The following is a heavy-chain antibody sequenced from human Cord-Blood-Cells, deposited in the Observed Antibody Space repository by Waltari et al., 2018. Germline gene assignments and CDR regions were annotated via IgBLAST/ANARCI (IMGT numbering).Heavy chain of an antibody. D-gene: IGHD4-4*01. CDR2: IYHSGST. CDR3: ARDSSVTYYYYYGMDV. Sequence: QVQLQESGPGLVKPSETLSLTCAVPAYSITSGYYWGWIRQPPGKGLEWIGSIYHSGSTYYNPSLKSRVTISVDTSKNQFSLKLSSVAAADTAVYYCARDSSVTYYYYYGMDVWGQGTTVTVSS. J-gene: IGHJ6*02. V-gene: IGHV4-38-2*02. CDR1: AYSITSGYY.